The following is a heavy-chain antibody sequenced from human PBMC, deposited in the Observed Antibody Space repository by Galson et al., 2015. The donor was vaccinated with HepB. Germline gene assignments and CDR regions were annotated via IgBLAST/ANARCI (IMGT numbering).Heavy chain of an antibody. CDR2: IFWDDDK. J-gene: IGHJ4*02. V-gene: IGHV2-5*02. Sequence: PALVKPTQTLTLTCSFSGFSLNRRGIGVAWIRQSPGKALEWLGLIFWDDDKRYSPSLKTRLIMTKDTSKDQVVLTLTNVDPVDTGTYYGAHRSTGTYLNYWVPGTLVTVSS. CDR3: AHRSTGTYLNY. CDR1: GFSLNRRGIG. D-gene: IGHD3-10*01.